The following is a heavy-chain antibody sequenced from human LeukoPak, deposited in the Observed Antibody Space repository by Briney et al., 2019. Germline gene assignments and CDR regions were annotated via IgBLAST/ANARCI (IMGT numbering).Heavy chain of an antibody. CDR1: GFTFSSYT. Sequence: GGSLRLSCAASGFTFSSYTMNWVHQAPGKGLEWVSSISSSSSHIYYADSVKGRFTISGDNAKNSLYLQMNSLRAEDTAVYYCARVVPGTGFFYWGQGTLITVSS. J-gene: IGHJ4*02. D-gene: IGHD2-8*02. CDR2: ISSSSSHI. CDR3: ARVVPGTGFFY. V-gene: IGHV3-21*01.